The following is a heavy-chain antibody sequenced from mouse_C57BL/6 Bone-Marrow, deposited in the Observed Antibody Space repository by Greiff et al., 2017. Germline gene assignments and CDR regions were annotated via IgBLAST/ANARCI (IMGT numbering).Heavy chain of an antibody. V-gene: IGHV5-9*01. D-gene: IGHD1-1*01. CDR2: ISGGGGNT. Sequence: EVKVVESGGGLVKPGGSLKLSCAASGFTFSSYTMSWVRQTPEKRLEWVATISGGGGNTYYPDSVKGRFTISRDNAKNTLYLQMSSLRSEDTALYYCARHPHGSSFDYWGQGTTLTVSS. J-gene: IGHJ2*01. CDR3: ARHPHGSSFDY. CDR1: GFTFSSYT.